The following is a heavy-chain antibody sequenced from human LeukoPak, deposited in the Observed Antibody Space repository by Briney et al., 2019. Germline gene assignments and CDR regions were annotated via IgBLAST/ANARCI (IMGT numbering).Heavy chain of an antibody. Sequence: ASVKVSCKASGYTFIAYYMHWVRQAPGQGLEWMGWINPNSGGTNYAQKFQGRVTMTRDTSISTAYMELSRLRSDDTAVYYCARAPPYSSSWSTFDYWGQGTLVTVSS. CDR3: ARAPPYSSSWSTFDY. D-gene: IGHD6-13*01. V-gene: IGHV1-2*02. J-gene: IGHJ4*02. CDR2: INPNSGGT. CDR1: GYTFIAYY.